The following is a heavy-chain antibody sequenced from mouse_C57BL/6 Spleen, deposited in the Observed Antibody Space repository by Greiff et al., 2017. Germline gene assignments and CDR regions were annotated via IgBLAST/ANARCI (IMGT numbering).Heavy chain of an antibody. D-gene: IGHD2-1*01. J-gene: IGHJ1*03. V-gene: IGHV1-15*01. CDR3: TWGNSRYFDV. CDR1: GYTFTNYE. CDR2: IDPETGGT. Sequence: VQLVESGAELVRPGASVTLSCKASGYTFTNYEMHWVKQTPVHGLEWIGAIDPETGGTAYNQKFKGKAILTADKSSSTAYMELRSLTSEDSAVYYCTWGNSRYFDVWGTGTTVTVSS.